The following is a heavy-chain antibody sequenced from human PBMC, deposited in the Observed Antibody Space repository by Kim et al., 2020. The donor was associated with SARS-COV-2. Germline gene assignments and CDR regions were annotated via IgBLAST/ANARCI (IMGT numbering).Heavy chain of an antibody. V-gene: IGHV3-23*01. CDR3: AKDYRSGYSGYDIGD. Sequence: GGSLRLSCTASEFTFINYAMSWVRQAPGKGLEWVSAFSSGSGGLTYYADSVKGRFTISRDNSKSTLYLQMNNLRAEDTAVYYCAKDYRSGYSGYDIGDWG. CDR1: EFTFINYA. CDR2: FSSGSGGLT. D-gene: IGHD5-12*01. J-gene: IGHJ1*01.